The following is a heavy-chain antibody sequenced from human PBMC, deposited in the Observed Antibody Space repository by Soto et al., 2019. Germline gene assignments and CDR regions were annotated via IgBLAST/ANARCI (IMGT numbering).Heavy chain of an antibody. Sequence: ASETLSLTCTVSGGSITSGFYYWSWIRQHPGKGLEWIGYIYYSGSTYYNPSLKSRVTISVDTSKNQFSLKLSSVTAADTAVYYCARDGPGYSGSDPWGQGTLVTVSS. CDR1: GGSITSGFYY. D-gene: IGHD5-12*01. CDR3: ARDGPGYSGSDP. J-gene: IGHJ5*02. V-gene: IGHV4-31*03. CDR2: IYYSGST.